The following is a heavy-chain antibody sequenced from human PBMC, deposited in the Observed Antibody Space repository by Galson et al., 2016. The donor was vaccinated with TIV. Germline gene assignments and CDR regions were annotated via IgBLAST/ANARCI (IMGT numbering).Heavy chain of an antibody. CDR2: ISLSGTTT. D-gene: IGHD4-17*01. Sequence: SLRLSCAASGFSAGNYVMSWVRQAPGKGLEWVSGISLSGTTTYYADSVRGWFTISRDNSKYTLYLQMNSLRAEDTAVYYCAKPEGDGDYSLGAAFYFWGQGTMVSVSS. CDR1: GFSAGNYV. CDR3: AKPEGDGDYSLGAAFYF. V-gene: IGHV3-23*01. J-gene: IGHJ3*01.